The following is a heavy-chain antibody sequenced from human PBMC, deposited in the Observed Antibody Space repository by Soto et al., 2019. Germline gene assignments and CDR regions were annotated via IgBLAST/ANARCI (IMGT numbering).Heavy chain of an antibody. D-gene: IGHD2-2*01. CDR2: IRQDESEK. CDR1: GFTFSSNW. J-gene: IGHJ4*02. V-gene: IGHV3-7*04. Sequence: HPGGSLRLSCVGSGFTFSSNWMTWVRQAPGKGLEWVGNIRQDESEKNYVDSVKGRFTISRDNAKNSLYLQMNSLRAEDTAVYYCAREIVVARGASYFDYWGPGTLVTAPQ. CDR3: AREIVVARGASYFDY.